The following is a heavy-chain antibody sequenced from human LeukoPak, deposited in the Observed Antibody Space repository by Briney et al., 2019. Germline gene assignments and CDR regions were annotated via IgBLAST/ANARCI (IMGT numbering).Heavy chain of an antibody. Sequence: PSETLSLTCTVSGGSISSGGYYWSWIRQHPGKGLEWIGYIYYSGSTYYNPSLKSRVAISVDTSKNQFSLKLSSVTAADTAVYYCASCAVVPAAMGTEFDPWGQGTLVTVSS. CDR1: GGSISSGGYY. V-gene: IGHV4-31*03. D-gene: IGHD2-2*01. CDR2: IYYSGST. CDR3: ASCAVVPAAMGTEFDP. J-gene: IGHJ5*02.